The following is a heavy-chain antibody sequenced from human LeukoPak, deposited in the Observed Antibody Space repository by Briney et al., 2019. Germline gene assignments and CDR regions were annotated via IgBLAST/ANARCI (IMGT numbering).Heavy chain of an antibody. D-gene: IGHD3-10*01. V-gene: IGHV1-46*01. CDR2: INPSGGST. Sequence: AASVKVSCKASGYTFTSYYMHWVRQAPGQGLEWMGIINPSGGSTSYAQKFQGRVTMTRDMSTSTVYMELSSLRSEDTAVYYCAREVLTITMVRGGGFGYWGQGTLVTVSS. J-gene: IGHJ4*02. CDR3: AREVLTITMVRGGGFGY. CDR1: GYTFTSYY.